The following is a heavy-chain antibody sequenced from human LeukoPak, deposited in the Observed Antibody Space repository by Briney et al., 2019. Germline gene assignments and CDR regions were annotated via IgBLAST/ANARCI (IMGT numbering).Heavy chain of an antibody. D-gene: IGHD3-10*01. CDR1: GFTFSSYS. J-gene: IGHJ4*02. Sequence: GGSLRLSCAASGFTFSSYSMNWVRQAPGKGLEWVSSISSSSSYIYYADSVKGRFTISRDNAKNSLYLQMNSLRAEDTAVYYCARGRNWYYGSEIGDYFDYWGQGTLVAVSS. CDR2: ISSSSSYI. V-gene: IGHV3-21*01. CDR3: ARGRNWYYGSEIGDYFDY.